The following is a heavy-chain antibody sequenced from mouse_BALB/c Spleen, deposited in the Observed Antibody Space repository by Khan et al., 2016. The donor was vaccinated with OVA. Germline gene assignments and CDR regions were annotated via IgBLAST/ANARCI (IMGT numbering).Heavy chain of an antibody. V-gene: IGHV1S81*02. CDR3: ARIKKIVATYFDD. J-gene: IGHJ2*01. CDR1: GYTFTSYW. CDR2: TNPTNGRT. Sequence: QVRLQQSGAELVKAGASVKMSCKASGYTFTSYWMHWVKQRLGQGLEWFAETNPTNGRTYYNEKFKSKATLTVDKSSSTAYMLLSGPTFEDSAVYCCARIKKIVATYFDDWGQGTTLTVSS. D-gene: IGHD1-1*01.